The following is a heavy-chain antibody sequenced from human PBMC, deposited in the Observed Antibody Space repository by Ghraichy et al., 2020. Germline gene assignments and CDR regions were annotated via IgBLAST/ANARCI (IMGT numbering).Heavy chain of an antibody. V-gene: IGHV3-30-3*01. CDR2: ISYDGSNK. J-gene: IGHJ6*02. Sequence: GESLNISCAASGFTFSSYAMHWVRQAPGKGLEWVAVISYDGSNKYYADSVKGRFTISRDNSKNTLYLQMNSLRAEDTAVYYCARSFADIVPYYYGMDVWGQGTTVTVSS. CDR3: ARSFADIVPYYYGMDV. D-gene: IGHD5-12*01. CDR1: GFTFSSYA.